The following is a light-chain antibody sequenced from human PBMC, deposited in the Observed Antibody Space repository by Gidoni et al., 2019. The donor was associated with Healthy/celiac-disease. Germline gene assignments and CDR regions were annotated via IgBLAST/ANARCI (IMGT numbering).Light chain of an antibody. CDR3: QQRSNWPLIT. Sequence: IVFTQSPATLSLSPGERATLSCRARQSVSSYLAWYQQKPGQAPRLLIDDASNRATGIPARFSGSGSGTDFTLTISSLEPEDFAVYYCQQRSNWPLITFGQGTRLEIK. CDR1: QSVSSY. J-gene: IGKJ5*01. CDR2: DAS. V-gene: IGKV3-11*01.